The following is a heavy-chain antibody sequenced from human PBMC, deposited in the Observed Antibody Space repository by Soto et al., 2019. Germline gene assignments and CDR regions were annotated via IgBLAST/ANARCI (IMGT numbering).Heavy chain of an antibody. J-gene: IGHJ6*03. CDR1: GGSITSGGSY. D-gene: IGHD1-26*01. Sequence: QVQLRESGPGLVKPSETLSLTCAVSGGSITSGGSYWGWVRQHPGKGLGWIGHVYYSWSAYYNPSLKSRVAISVDTSKNPFSLRVNYVTAADTAVYYCAKSLPGGTIYYMDVWGEGTTITVSS. CDR3: AKSLPGGTIYYMDV. CDR2: VYYSWSA. V-gene: IGHV4-31*11.